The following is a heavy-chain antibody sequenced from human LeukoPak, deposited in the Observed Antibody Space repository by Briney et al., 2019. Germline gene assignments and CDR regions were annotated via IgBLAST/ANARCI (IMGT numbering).Heavy chain of an antibody. D-gene: IGHD3-3*01. J-gene: IGHJ5*02. V-gene: IGHV3-43D*03. CDR3: ARVGVVQFFANWFDP. Sequence: TGGSLRLSCAASGFTFDDYAMHWVRQAPGKGLEWVSLISWDGGSTYYADSVKGRFTISRDNSKNYLYLQMNSLRAEDTAVYSCARVGVVQFFANWFDPWGQGTLVSVSS. CDR2: ISWDGGST. CDR1: GFTFDDYA.